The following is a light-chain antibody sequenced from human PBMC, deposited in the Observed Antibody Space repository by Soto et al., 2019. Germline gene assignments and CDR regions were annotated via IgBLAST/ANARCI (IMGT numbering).Light chain of an antibody. Sequence: QSALTQPASVSASPGQSITISCTGGKNDIGSSDYVSWYQQHPGKAPKLIIDGVSNRPSGTSDRFSGSKSGNTASLTISGLQADDEADYYCSSSTSSNTLVFGGGTKLTVL. J-gene: IGLJ3*02. CDR2: GVS. CDR3: SSSTSSNTLV. V-gene: IGLV2-14*01. CDR1: KNDIGSSDY.